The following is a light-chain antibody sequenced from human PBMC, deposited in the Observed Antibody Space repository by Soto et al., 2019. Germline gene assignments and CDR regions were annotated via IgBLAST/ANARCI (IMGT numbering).Light chain of an antibody. CDR3: QQLNSYLR. CDR1: QGLSSY. V-gene: IGKV1-9*01. J-gene: IGKJ4*01. CDR2: AAS. Sequence: DIQLTQSPSFLSASVGDRVTITCRASQGLSSYLAWYQQKPGKAPKLLIYAASTLQSGVPSRFSGSGSGTEFTLTIISLQPEDFATYYCQQLNSYLRFGGGTKVEIK.